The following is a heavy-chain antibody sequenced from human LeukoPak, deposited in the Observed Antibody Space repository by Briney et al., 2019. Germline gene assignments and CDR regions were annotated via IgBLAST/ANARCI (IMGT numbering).Heavy chain of an antibody. J-gene: IGHJ4*02. Sequence: GGSLRLSCAASGFTFSNYGMHWVRQAPGKGLEWVAFIQYNGTTKDYADSVKGRFTISRDNSKNTVSLQMNSLTAEDTALYYCAKDIRRGYNFGYDQFAYWGQGTLVTVSS. CDR1: GFTFSNYG. CDR2: IQYNGTTK. V-gene: IGHV3-30*02. D-gene: IGHD5-18*01. CDR3: AKDIRRGYNFGYDQFAY.